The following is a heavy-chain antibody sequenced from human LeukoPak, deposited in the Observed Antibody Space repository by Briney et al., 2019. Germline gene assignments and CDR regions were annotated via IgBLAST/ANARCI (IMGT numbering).Heavy chain of an antibody. V-gene: IGHV1-18*04. CDR2: ISAYNGNT. J-gene: IGHJ5*02. CDR1: GYTFTSYG. D-gene: IGHD2-15*01. Sequence: ASVKVSRKASGYTFTSYGISWVRQAPGQGLEWMGWISAYNGNTNYAQKLQGRVTMTTDTSTSTAYMELRSLRSDDTAVYYCARLVGYCSGGSCERFDPWGQGTLVTVSS. CDR3: ARLVGYCSGGSCERFDP.